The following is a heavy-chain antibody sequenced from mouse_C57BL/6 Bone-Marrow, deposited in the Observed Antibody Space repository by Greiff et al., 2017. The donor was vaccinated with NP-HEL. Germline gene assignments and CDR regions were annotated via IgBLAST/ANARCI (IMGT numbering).Heavy chain of an antibody. CDR1: GYTFTSYW. V-gene: IGHV1-50*01. CDR3: ARSDMDY. J-gene: IGHJ4*01. Sequence: QVQLQQSGAELVKPGASVKLSCKASGYTFTSYWMQWVKQRPGQGLEWIGEIDPSDSYTNYNQKFKGKATLTVDTSSSTAYMQLSSLTSEDSAVYYCARSDMDYWGQGTSVTVSS. CDR2: IDPSDSYT.